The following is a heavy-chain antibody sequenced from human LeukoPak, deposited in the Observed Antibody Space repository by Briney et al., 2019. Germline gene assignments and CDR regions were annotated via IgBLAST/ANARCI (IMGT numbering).Heavy chain of an antibody. CDR2: IIPIFGTA. Sequence: SVKVSCKASGGTFSSYAISWVRQAPGQGLEWMGGIIPIFGTANYAQKFRGRVTITADESTSTAYTELSSLRSEDTAVYYCARDRTDNYYNSSGYYYEDGYWGQGTLVTVSS. CDR3: ARDRTDNYYNSSGYYYEDGY. V-gene: IGHV1-69*13. CDR1: GGTFSSYA. D-gene: IGHD3-22*01. J-gene: IGHJ4*02.